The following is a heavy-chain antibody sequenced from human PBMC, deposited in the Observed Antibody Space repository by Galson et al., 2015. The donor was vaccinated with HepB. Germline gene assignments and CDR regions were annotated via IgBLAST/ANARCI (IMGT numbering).Heavy chain of an antibody. CDR3: ARGPMGDSSGYYYEHFLDY. Sequence: SVKVSCKASGYTFTSYAMNWVRQAPGQGLEWMGWINTNTGNPTYAQGLTGRFVFSLDTSVSTAYLHISSLKAEDTAVYYCARGPMGDSSGYYYEHFLDYWGQGTLVTVSS. CDR1: GYTFTSYA. V-gene: IGHV7-4-1*02. D-gene: IGHD3-22*01. CDR2: INTNTGNP. J-gene: IGHJ4*02.